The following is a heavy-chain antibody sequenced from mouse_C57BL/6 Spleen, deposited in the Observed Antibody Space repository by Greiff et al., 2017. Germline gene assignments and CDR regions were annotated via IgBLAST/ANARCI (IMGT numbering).Heavy chain of an antibody. CDR3: ARSDGSSFAY. D-gene: IGHD1-1*01. CDR2: IYPGSGST. Sequence: QVQLQQPGAELVKPGASVKMSCKASGYTFTSYWITWVKQRPGQGLEWIGDIYPGSGSTNYNEKFKSKATLTVDISSSTAYMQLSSLTSEDSAVYYCARSDGSSFAYWGQGTLVTVSA. CDR1: GYTFTSYW. J-gene: IGHJ3*01. V-gene: IGHV1-55*01.